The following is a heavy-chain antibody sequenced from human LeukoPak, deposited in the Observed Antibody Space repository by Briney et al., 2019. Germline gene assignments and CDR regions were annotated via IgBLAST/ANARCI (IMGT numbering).Heavy chain of an antibody. D-gene: IGHD3-3*01. V-gene: IGHV4-4*02. CDR1: GGSISSSNW. CDR2: IYHSGST. J-gene: IGHJ6*03. CDR3: ARGYSGPDFWSGYYPSYYMDV. Sequence: SETLSLTCTVSGGSISSSNWWSWVRQPPGKGLEWIGEIYHSGSTNYNPSLKSRVTISVDKSKNQFSLKLSSVTAADTAVYYCARGYSGPDFWSGYYPSYYMDVWGKGTTVTVSS.